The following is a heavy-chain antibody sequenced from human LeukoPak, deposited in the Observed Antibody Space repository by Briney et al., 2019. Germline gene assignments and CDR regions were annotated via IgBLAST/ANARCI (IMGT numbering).Heavy chain of an antibody. Sequence: SETLSLTCTVSGGSISSYYWSRIRQPPGKGLEWIGYIYYSGSTNYNPSLKSRVTMSVDTSKNQFSLKLSSVTAADTAVYYCARAAYYDILTGHDAFDIWGQGTMVTVSS. D-gene: IGHD3-9*01. J-gene: IGHJ3*02. V-gene: IGHV4-59*12. CDR3: ARAAYYDILTGHDAFDI. CDR1: GGSISSYY. CDR2: IYYSGST.